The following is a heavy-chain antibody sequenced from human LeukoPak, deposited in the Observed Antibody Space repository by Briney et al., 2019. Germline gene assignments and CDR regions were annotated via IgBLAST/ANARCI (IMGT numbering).Heavy chain of an antibody. D-gene: IGHD3-22*01. CDR3: ARETSSGYPYYFDY. V-gene: IGHV4-4*07. CDR2: IYTSGST. Sequence: SETLSLTCTVSGGSISSYYWSWIRQPAGKGLEWIGRIYTSGSTTYNPSLKSRVTISVDKSKNQFSLKLSSVTAADTAVYYCARETSSGYPYYFDYWGQGTLVTVSS. J-gene: IGHJ4*02. CDR1: GGSISSYY.